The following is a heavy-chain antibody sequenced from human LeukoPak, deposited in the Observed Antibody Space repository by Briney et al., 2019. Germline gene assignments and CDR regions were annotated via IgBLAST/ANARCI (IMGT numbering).Heavy chain of an antibody. CDR3: ARRDYYGSGSYWGAFDY. J-gene: IGHJ4*02. CDR1: GYSFTSYW. V-gene: IGHV5-51*01. D-gene: IGHD3-10*01. CDR2: VYPGDSDSDT. Sequence: GESLKISCKDSGYSFTSYWIGWVRQMPGKGLEWMGVVYPGDSDSDTKYSPSLQGQVTISADKSISTAYLQWSSLKASDTAIYHCARRDYYGSGSYWGAFDYWGQGTLVTVSS.